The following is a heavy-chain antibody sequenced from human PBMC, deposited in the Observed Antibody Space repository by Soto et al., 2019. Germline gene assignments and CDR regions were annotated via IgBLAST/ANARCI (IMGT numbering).Heavy chain of an antibody. D-gene: IGHD1-1*01. CDR1: GGTFRSYA. V-gene: IGHV1-69*01. Sequence: QVHLVQSGAEVKKPGSSLKVSCTASGGTFRSYAVSWVRQAPGQGLEWVGGFIPLFGSTNYALDFQGRLTMSADESRTTVYMELSSLRSEDTAVYFCSRGGHGDNSWRFDYWGQGTLVTVSS. J-gene: IGHJ4*02. CDR2: FIPLFGST. CDR3: SRGGHGDNSWRFDY.